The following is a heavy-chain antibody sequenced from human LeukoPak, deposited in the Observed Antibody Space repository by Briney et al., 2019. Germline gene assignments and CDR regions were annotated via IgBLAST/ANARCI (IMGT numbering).Heavy chain of an antibody. V-gene: IGHV3-11*01. CDR2: ISSSGSTI. CDR1: GFAFSDYY. CDR3: ARDYYDSSGPIDY. J-gene: IGHJ4*02. D-gene: IGHD3-22*01. Sequence: GGSLRLSCAASGFAFSDYYMSWIRQAPGKGLEWVSYISSSGSTIYYADSVKGRFTISRDNAKNSLYLQMNSLRAEDTAVYYCARDYYDSSGPIDYWGQGTLVTVSS.